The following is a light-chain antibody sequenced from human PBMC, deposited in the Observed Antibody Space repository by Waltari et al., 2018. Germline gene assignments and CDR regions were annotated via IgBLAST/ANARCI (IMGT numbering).Light chain of an antibody. Sequence: DIQMTQSPSSVSASVGDTVTITCRASQDISNQLTWYQQKPGKAPKFLIYDASTLEIGVPARFSGSGSGTDFTLTVRSLQPEDFATYYCQETNTFPITFGQGTRLEIK. J-gene: IGKJ5*01. CDR1: QDISNQ. CDR3: QETNTFPIT. CDR2: DAS. V-gene: IGKV1D-12*01.